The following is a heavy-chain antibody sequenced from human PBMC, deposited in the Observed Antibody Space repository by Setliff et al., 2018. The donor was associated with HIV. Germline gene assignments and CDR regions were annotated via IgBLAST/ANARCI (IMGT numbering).Heavy chain of an antibody. CDR1: GASISSNT. CDR3: ARGGTSSNWFGP. Sequence: SETLSLICIVSGASISSNTWSWIRQAPGKGLQWIGFIYNSVATNYNPSLKSRVTISLDTSKNQFSLKLTSVTAADTAVYYCARGGTSSNWFGPWGQGTLVTVPQ. J-gene: IGHJ5*02. V-gene: IGHV4-59*01. D-gene: IGHD2-2*01. CDR2: IYNSVAT.